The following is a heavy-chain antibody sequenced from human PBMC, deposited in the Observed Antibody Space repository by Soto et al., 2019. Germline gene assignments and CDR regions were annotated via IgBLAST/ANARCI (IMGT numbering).Heavy chain of an antibody. Sequence: SETLSLTCTVSGGSISSGGYYWSWILHHPGKGLEWIGYIYYSGSTYYNPSLKSRVTISVDTSKNQFSLKLSSVTAADTAVYYCARDAIAATTRGFDYWGQGTLVTVSS. J-gene: IGHJ4*02. CDR1: GGSISSGGYY. V-gene: IGHV4-31*03. CDR2: IYYSGST. D-gene: IGHD6-13*01. CDR3: ARDAIAATTRGFDY.